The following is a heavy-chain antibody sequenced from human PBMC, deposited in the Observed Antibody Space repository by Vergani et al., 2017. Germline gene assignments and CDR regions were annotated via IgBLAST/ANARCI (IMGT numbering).Heavy chain of an antibody. D-gene: IGHD1-7*01. CDR2: IHWNDDQ. CDR1: GFSLNTRGVS. V-gene: IGHV2-5*04. Sequence: QITLKESGPTLVKPTQTLTLTCTFSGFSLNTRGVSVAWIRQPPGKALDWLASIHWNDDQHYSPSLYNRVTITKDTSKNQVVLTMTNMDYVDTGTYYCVYRKTECGTTGCFYPFYYYDYMDVWGKGTTVTVSS. J-gene: IGHJ6*03. CDR3: VYRKTECGTTGCFYPFYYYDYMDV.